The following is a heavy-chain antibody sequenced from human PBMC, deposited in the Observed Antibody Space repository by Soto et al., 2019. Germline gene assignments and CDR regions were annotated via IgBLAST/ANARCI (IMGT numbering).Heavy chain of an antibody. CDR3: VRDPPGEGAAMFDL. J-gene: IGHJ5*02. Sequence: QVQLVQSGAEVKKPGASVKVSCKASGYTFSNYGISWVRQAPGQGLEWMGWISAYNGNIKFAQKVQGRVTMTTDTLPSTAYMELRSLRSDDKAVYYCVRDPPGEGAAMFDLWGQGTLVTVSS. CDR1: GYTFSNYG. CDR2: ISAYNGNI. V-gene: IGHV1-18*01. D-gene: IGHD3-10*01.